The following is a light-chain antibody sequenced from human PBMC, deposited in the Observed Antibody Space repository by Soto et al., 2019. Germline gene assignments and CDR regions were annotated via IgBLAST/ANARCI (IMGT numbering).Light chain of an antibody. CDR2: EGS. CDR1: NGDVGSYNL. Sequence: QSALTQPASVSGSPGQSITISCTGTNGDVGSYNLVSWYQQHPGKAPKLMIYEGSKRPSGVSNRFSGSKSGNTASLTISGLQAEDEAEYYCCSYAGSSTLVFGGGTKLTVL. J-gene: IGLJ3*02. CDR3: CSYAGSSTLV. V-gene: IGLV2-23*01.